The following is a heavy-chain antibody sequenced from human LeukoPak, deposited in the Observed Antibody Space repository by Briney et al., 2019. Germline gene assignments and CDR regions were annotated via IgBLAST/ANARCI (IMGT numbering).Heavy chain of an antibody. CDR1: GFTFSSYG. D-gene: IGHD6-19*01. V-gene: IGHV3-33*01. J-gene: IGHJ4*02. CDR2: IWYDGSNK. Sequence: PGGSLRLSCAASGFTFSSYGMNGVRQAPGKGLEGGAVIWYDGSNKYYADSVKGRFTISRDNSTTPLYLQMNSLRAEHTAVYYCARGAQVSSGLFFDYGGQGTLVPVS. CDR3: ARGAQVSSGLFFDY.